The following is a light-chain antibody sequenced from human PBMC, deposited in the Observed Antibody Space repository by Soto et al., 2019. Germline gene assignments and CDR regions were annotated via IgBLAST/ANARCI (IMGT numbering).Light chain of an antibody. Sequence: QSALTQPASVSGSPGQSITISCTGTSSDVGGYNYVSWYQQYPGKAPKLMIYDVSKRPSGVSNRFSGSKSGNTASLTISGLQAEDEADDYCSSYTSSSTTVVFGGGTKVTVL. CDR2: DVS. V-gene: IGLV2-14*01. CDR1: SSDVGGYNY. J-gene: IGLJ2*01. CDR3: SSYTSSSTTVV.